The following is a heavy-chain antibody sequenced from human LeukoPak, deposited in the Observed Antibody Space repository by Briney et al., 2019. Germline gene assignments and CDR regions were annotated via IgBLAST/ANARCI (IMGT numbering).Heavy chain of an antibody. CDR3: ARNMLRGALDAFDI. V-gene: IGHV4-4*07. J-gene: IGHJ3*02. CDR1: GGSISSYY. D-gene: IGHD3-10*01. CDR2: IYTSGST. Sequence: SETLSLTCTVSGGSISSYYWSWIRQPAGKGLEWIGRIYTSGSTNYNPSLKSRVTMSVDTSKNQFSLKLSSVTAADTAVYYCARNMLRGALDAFDIWGQGTMVTVSS.